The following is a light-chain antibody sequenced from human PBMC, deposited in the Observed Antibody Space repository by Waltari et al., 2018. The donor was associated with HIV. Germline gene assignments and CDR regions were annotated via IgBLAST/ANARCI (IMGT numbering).Light chain of an antibody. CDR1: SSNIGNNT. V-gene: IGLV1-44*01. CDR3: AAWDDSLNGVV. Sequence: QSVLTQPPSASGTPGQSVTISCSGSSSNIGNNTVNWYQQLPGTAPKLLIYNNNQRPSGVPDRFSGSKSGTSASLAISGLQSEDEADYYCAAWDDSLNGVVFGGGTKLTVL. CDR2: NNN. J-gene: IGLJ2*01.